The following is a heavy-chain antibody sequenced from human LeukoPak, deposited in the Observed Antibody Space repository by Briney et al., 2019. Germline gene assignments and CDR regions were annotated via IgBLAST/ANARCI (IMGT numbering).Heavy chain of an antibody. CDR2: ISGSGGST. CDR3: ARAQYYYDTSGYYYRYYFDY. D-gene: IGHD3-22*01. J-gene: IGHJ4*02. V-gene: IGHV3-23*01. Sequence: ETLSLTCAVYGGSFSGYYWSWVRQAPGKGLEWVSAISGSGGSTYYADSVKGRFTISRDNSKNTLYLQMNSLRAEDTAVYYCARAQYYYDTSGYYYRYYFDYWGQGNLVTVSS. CDR1: GGSFSGYY.